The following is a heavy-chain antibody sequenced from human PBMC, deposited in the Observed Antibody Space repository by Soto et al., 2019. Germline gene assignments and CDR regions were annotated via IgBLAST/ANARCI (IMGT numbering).Heavy chain of an antibody. D-gene: IGHD6-13*01. CDR3: ARGIAAAATNWFDP. CDR1: GFTFSSYA. Sequence: QVQLVESGGGVVQPGRSLRLSCAASGFTFSSYAMHWVRQAPGKGLEWVAVISYDGSNKYYADSVKGRFTISRDNSKNTLYLQMNSLRAEDTAVYYCARGIAAAATNWFDPWGQGTLVTVSS. J-gene: IGHJ5*02. V-gene: IGHV3-30-3*01. CDR2: ISYDGSNK.